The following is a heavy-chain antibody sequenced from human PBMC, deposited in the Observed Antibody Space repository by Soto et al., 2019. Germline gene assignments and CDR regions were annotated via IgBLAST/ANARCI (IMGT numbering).Heavy chain of an antibody. CDR1: GFTFSSYA. V-gene: IGHV3-23*01. J-gene: IGHJ1*01. CDR2: ISGSGGST. Sequence: PGGSLRLSCAASGFTFSSYAMSWVRQAPGKGLEWVSAISGSGGSTYYADSVKGRFTISRDNSKNTLYLQMNSLRAEDTAVYYCAKDQRTFTIVVVVAPYFQHWGQGTLVTVSS. D-gene: IGHD2-15*01. CDR3: AKDQRTFTIVVVVAPYFQH.